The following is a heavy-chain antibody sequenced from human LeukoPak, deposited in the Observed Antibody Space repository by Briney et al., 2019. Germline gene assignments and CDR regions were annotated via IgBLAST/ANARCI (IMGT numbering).Heavy chain of an antibody. Sequence: PGGSLRLSCAASGFTFSSYAMSWVRQAPGKGLEWVSAISGSGGSTYYADSVKGQFTISRDNSKNTLYLQMNSLRAEDTAVYYCAKDQYSSGWSSHYWGQGTLVTVSS. V-gene: IGHV3-23*01. J-gene: IGHJ4*02. CDR1: GFTFSSYA. D-gene: IGHD6-19*01. CDR3: AKDQYSSGWSSHY. CDR2: ISGSGGST.